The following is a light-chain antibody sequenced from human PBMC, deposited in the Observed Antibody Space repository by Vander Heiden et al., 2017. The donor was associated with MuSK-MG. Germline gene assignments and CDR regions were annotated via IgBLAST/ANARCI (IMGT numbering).Light chain of an antibody. V-gene: IGKV3-11*01. CDR2: HAS. CDR3: PQRSLWPPAER. J-gene: IGKJ1*01. CDR1: QNINNY. Sequence: EMVLTQSPVTLSLSPGERATLSCRASQNINNYLAWYQQKPGQAPRLLIFHASNRATGIPARFSGSGSGTAFILTISSLEPEDFAVYFSPQRSLWPPAERFGQGTKVEIK.